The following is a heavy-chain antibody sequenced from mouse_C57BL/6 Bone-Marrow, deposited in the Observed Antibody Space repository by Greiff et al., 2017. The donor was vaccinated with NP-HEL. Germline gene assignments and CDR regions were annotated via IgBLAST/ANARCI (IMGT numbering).Heavy chain of an antibody. Sequence: QVQLQQPGAELVKPGASVKMSCKASGYTFTSYWITWVKQRPGQGLEWIGDIYPGSGSTNYNEQFKSKAKLTVDTSSSTAYMQLSSLTSEYSAVYYCAGGGSSFWFAYWGQGTLVTVSA. D-gene: IGHD1-1*01. CDR1: GYTFTSYW. V-gene: IGHV1-55*01. J-gene: IGHJ3*01. CDR3: AGGGSSFWFAY. CDR2: IYPGSGST.